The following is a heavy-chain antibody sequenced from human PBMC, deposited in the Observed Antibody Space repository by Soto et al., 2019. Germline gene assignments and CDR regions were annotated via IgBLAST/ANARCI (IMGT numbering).Heavy chain of an antibody. Sequence: GGSLRLSCAASGFTFSDYYMSWVCQAPGRGLEWISYSSNSGTFARYATSVKGRFSISRDNANDSLYLEMNSLRVEDTAVYYCARSGDNFNVLDYWGQGTPVTVSS. V-gene: IGHV3-11*06. CDR1: GFTFSDYY. D-gene: IGHD1-1*01. J-gene: IGHJ4*02. CDR3: ARSGDNFNVLDY. CDR2: SSNSGTFA.